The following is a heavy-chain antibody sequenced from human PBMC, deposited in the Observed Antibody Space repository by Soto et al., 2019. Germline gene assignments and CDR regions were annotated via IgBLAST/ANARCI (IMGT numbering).Heavy chain of an antibody. Sequence: PGGSLRLSCAASGFTFSSYGMHWVRQAPGKGLEWVAVISYDGSNKYYADSVKGRFTISRDNSKNTLYLQMNSLRAEDTAVYYCAKDRNSWWRPRSFDYWGQGTLVTVSS. D-gene: IGHD2-21*02. CDR1: GFTFSSYG. V-gene: IGHV3-30*18. CDR3: AKDRNSWWRPRSFDY. J-gene: IGHJ4*02. CDR2: ISYDGSNK.